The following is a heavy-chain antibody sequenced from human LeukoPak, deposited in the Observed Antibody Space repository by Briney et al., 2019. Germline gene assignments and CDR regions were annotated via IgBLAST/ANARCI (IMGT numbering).Heavy chain of an antibody. CDR3: ARGDIVVVPAAADAFDI. CDR2: IYYSGST. CDR1: GGSISSGDYY. Sequence: SETPSLTCTVSGGSISSGDYYWSWLRQPPGKGLEWIGYIYYSGSTYYNPSLKSRVTISVDTSKNQFSLKLSSVTAADTAVYYCARGDIVVVPAAADAFDIWGQGTMVTVSS. D-gene: IGHD2-2*01. J-gene: IGHJ3*02. V-gene: IGHV4-30-4*08.